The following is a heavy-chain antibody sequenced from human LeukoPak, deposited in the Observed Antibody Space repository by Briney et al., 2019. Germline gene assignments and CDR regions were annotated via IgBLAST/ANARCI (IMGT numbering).Heavy chain of an antibody. CDR1: GGSISDYY. CDR3: ARLSLVVAPAAIGTADY. Sequence: SETLSLTCAVSGGSISDYYWTWIRQPPGKELEWIGYIYNSGSTNYNPSLKSRVTISVDRSKNQFSLKLSSVTAADTAVYYCARLSLVVAPAAIGTADYWGQGTLVTVSS. CDR2: IYNSGST. D-gene: IGHD2-2*01. V-gene: IGHV4-59*12. J-gene: IGHJ4*02.